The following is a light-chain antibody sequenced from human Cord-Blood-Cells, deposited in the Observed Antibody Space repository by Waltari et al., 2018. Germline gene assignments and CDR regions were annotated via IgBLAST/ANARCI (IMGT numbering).Light chain of an antibody. V-gene: IGLV3-21*04. J-gene: IGLJ2*01. CDR2: YDS. CDR1: NIGSKS. CDR3: QVWDSSSDHPGVV. Sequence: VAPGKTARITCGGNNIGSKSVHWYQQKPGQAPVLVIYYDSDRPSGIPERFSGSNSGNTATLTISRVEAGDEADYYCQVWDSSSDHPGVVFGGGTKLTVL.